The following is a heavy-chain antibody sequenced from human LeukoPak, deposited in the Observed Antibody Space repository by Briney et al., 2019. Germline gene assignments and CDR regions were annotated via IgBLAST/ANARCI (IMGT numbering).Heavy chain of an antibody. D-gene: IGHD3-10*01. V-gene: IGHV3-30-3*01. CDR1: GFTIDSYA. Sequence: PGTSLRLSCAASGFTIDSYAIHWVRKAPGKGLELVALISYDGSNRYYAESVKGRFTISRDNSKNTLYLQMNRLRTEDTAVYYCARKNYGGKNYFDYWGRGTKVTVSS. J-gene: IGHJ4*02. CDR3: ARKNYGGKNYFDY. CDR2: ISYDGSNR.